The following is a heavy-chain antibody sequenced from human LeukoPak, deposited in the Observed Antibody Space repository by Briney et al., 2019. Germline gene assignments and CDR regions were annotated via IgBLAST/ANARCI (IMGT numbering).Heavy chain of an antibody. CDR1: IFTFSDYY. J-gene: IGHJ6*02. V-gene: IGHV3-11*01. CDR2: ISSSGNTI. CDR3: ARVSYNWNYHYYNGMDV. D-gene: IGHD1-20*01. Sequence: PGGPLTLSCAAWIFTFSDYYVSWLRQSTGEGLEWVSYISSSGNTIYYADSVKGRFTISRDNAKNSLYLQMNSLRAEDTAVYYCARVSYNWNYHYYNGMDVWGQGTTVTVSS.